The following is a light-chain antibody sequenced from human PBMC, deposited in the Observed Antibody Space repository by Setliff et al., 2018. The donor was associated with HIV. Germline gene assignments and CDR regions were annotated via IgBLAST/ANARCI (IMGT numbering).Light chain of an antibody. J-gene: IGKJ1*01. Sequence: IQMTQSPSTLSASVGDRVTITCRASQSVDNWLAWYQQKPGKAPKLLIYGASNLESGVPSRFRGSASGTEFTLTISSLQPDDFATYYCQQYSSYSTFGQGTKVDIK. CDR3: QQYSSYST. CDR2: GAS. V-gene: IGKV1-5*03. CDR1: QSVDNW.